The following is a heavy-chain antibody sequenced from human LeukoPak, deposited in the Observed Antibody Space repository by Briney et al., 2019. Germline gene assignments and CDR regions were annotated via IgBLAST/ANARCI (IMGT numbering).Heavy chain of an antibody. CDR1: GFTFSNYW. CDR3: AAGRGWLIEY. CDR2: IKTDGSEK. J-gene: IGHJ4*02. Sequence: PGGSLRLSCEGSGFTFSNYWMGWVRQAPGKGLQWVANIKTDGSEKYYVDFVKGRFTISRDNAKNSLYLQMNNLRVEDTAVYYCAAGRGWLIEYWGQGTLVTASS. D-gene: IGHD3-22*01. V-gene: IGHV3-7*01.